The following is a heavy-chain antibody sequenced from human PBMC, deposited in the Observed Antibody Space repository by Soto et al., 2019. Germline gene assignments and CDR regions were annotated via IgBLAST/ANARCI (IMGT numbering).Heavy chain of an antibody. Sequence: GGSLRLSCAASGFTFSSYAMHWVRQAPGKGLEWVAVISYDGSNKYYADSVKGRFTISRDNSKNTLYLQMNSLRAEDTAVYYCARDPGIADDGNRFHSRGQGTLVNVSS. V-gene: IGHV3-30-3*01. CDR3: ARDPGIADDGNRFHS. D-gene: IGHD6-13*01. CDR2: ISYDGSNK. CDR1: GFTFSSYA. J-gene: IGHJ5*01.